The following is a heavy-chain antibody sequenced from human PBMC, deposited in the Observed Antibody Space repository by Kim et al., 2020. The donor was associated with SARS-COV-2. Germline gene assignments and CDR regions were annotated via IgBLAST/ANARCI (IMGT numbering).Heavy chain of an antibody. D-gene: IGHD1-7*01. V-gene: IGHV4-30-4*01. CDR2: IYSSGNT. CDR3: ARDPTATTNPGY. Sequence: SETLSLTCTVSGDSISSGHYYWSWIRQPPGKGLEWIGYIYSSGNTFYIPYLKSRLSISKDTSKNQFSLNLTSVTAADTAVYYCARDPTATTNPGYWGQGTLVTVSS. CDR1: GDSISSGHYY. J-gene: IGHJ4*02.